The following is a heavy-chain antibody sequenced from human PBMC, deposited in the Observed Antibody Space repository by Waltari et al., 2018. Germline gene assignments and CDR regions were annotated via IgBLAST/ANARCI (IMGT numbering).Heavy chain of an antibody. CDR3: ARGPLRYFDL. CDR2: SSWDGKNN. CDR1: GFSLSDNA. J-gene: IGHJ2*01. Sequence: QVHLVESGGGVVHPGKSLRLSCTASGFSLSDNAMHWIRQAPGKGLEWGTISSWDGKNNYYADSLKGRFTVSRDNSNNTLFLQMFGLRSDDTAMYYCARGPLRYFDLWGRGTLVLVSS. V-gene: IGHV3-30*01.